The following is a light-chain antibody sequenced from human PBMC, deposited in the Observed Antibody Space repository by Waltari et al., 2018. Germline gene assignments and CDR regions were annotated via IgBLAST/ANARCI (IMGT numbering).Light chain of an antibody. V-gene: IGLV2-23*01. CDR3: CSYAGSSSPRL. CDR1: SSDVGHFNL. Sequence: QSALTQPASVSGSPGQSITIPCTGSSSDVGHFNLVSWYQLHPGKAPKLLIYEATKRPSGISNRFSGSKSGNTASLTISGLQAEDEADYYCCSYAGSSSPRLFGGGTKLSVL. CDR2: EAT. J-gene: IGLJ3*02.